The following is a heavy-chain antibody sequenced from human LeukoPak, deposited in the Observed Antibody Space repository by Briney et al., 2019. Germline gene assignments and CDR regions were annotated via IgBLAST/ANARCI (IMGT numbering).Heavy chain of an antibody. V-gene: IGHV4-59*12. CDR1: GGSINGYY. CDR2: IYYTGST. Sequence: PSETLSLTCTVSGGSINGYYWSWIRQSPGKGLESLGYIYYTGSTNYNPSLKSRVTMSVDTSRNQFFLRLSSVTAADTPVYYCARREELLRCFDYWGQGTLVTVSS. D-gene: IGHD1-26*01. J-gene: IGHJ4*02. CDR3: ARREELLRCFDY.